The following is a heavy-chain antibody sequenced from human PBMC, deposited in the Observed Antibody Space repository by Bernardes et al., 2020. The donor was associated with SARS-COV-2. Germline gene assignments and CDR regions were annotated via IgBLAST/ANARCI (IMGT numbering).Heavy chain of an antibody. D-gene: IGHD1-26*01. CDR2: VYYSGTV. J-gene: IGHJ4*02. V-gene: IGHV4-39*01. CDR1: GGSISSSRYY. Sequence: SETLSLTCTVSGGSISSSRYYWVWLRPTPGQGLDWIGSVYYSGTVYYNPSLRGRLTISVATSQNQFSLKLRSVTAADTAIYYCARSVGATSSTDFWGQGTLVTVSS. CDR3: ARSVGATSSTDF.